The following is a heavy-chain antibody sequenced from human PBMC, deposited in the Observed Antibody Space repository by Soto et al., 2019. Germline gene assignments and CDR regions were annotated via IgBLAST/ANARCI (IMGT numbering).Heavy chain of an antibody. V-gene: IGHV3-33*01. D-gene: IGHD2-2*01. CDR1: GFTFSSYG. Sequence: PGGSLRLSCAASGFTFSSYGMHWVRQAPGKGLEWVAGIWYDGSNKYYADSVKGRFTISRDNAKNTLYLQMNSLRAEDTAVYYCARALSDIVVVPAASDYWGQGTLVTVSS. CDR2: IWYDGSNK. CDR3: ARALSDIVVVPAASDY. J-gene: IGHJ4*02.